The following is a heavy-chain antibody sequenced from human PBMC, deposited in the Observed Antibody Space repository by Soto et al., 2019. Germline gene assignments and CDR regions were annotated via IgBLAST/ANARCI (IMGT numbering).Heavy chain of an antibody. V-gene: IGHV4-30-4*01. J-gene: IGHJ4*02. Sequence: SETLSLTCTVSGSSIGGGDYYWSWIRQPPGKGLEWIGYIYYSGSTYYNPSLKSRVTISVDTSKNQFSLKLSSVTAADTAVYYCARGPNDEYSSSYFDYWGQGTLVPVSS. D-gene: IGHD6-6*01. CDR1: GSSIGGGDYY. CDR3: ARGPNDEYSSSYFDY. CDR2: IYYSGST.